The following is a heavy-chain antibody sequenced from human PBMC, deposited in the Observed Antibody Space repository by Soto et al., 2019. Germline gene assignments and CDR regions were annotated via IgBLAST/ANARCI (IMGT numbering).Heavy chain of an antibody. J-gene: IGHJ3*02. CDR2: ISGSGGST. Sequence: EVQLLESGGGLVQPGGSLRLSCAASGFTFSSYAMSWVRQAPGKGLEWVSAISGSGGSTYYADSVKGRFTISRDNSKNTLYLQMNSLRAEDTAVYYCATSCGAYRCPRIEWELLGGTRSAFDIWGQGTMVTVSS. CDR3: ATSCGAYRCPRIEWELLGGTRSAFDI. V-gene: IGHV3-23*01. D-gene: IGHD1-26*01. CDR1: GFTFSSYA.